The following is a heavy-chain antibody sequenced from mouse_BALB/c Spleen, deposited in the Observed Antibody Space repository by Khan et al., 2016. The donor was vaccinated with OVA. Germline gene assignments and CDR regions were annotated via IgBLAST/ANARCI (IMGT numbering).Heavy chain of an antibody. CDR3: VRDGYYGRGYAMDY. D-gene: IGHD1-1*01. Sequence: QVQLKESGPGLVAPSQSLSITCTVSGFSLTSYDISWIRQPPGKGLEWLGVIWTGGGTNYNSAFMSRLSISKDNSKSQVFLKMNSLQTDDTAIYXCVRDGYYGRGYAMDYWGQGTSVTVSS. J-gene: IGHJ4*01. CDR1: GFSLTSYD. CDR2: IWTGGGT. V-gene: IGHV2-9-2*01.